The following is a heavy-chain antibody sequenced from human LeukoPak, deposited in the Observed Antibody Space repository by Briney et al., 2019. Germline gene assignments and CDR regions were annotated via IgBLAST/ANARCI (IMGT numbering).Heavy chain of an antibody. D-gene: IGHD3-3*01. Sequence: GGSLRLSCAASGFTFSSYSMNWVRQAPGKGLEWVSSISSSSSYIYYADSVKGRFTISRDSAKNSLYLQMNSLRDEDTAVYYCARDYDFWSGPIGANYYYYGMDVWGQGTTVTVSS. CDR2: ISSSSSYI. CDR3: ARDYDFWSGPIGANYYYYGMDV. CDR1: GFTFSSYS. V-gene: IGHV3-21*01. J-gene: IGHJ6*02.